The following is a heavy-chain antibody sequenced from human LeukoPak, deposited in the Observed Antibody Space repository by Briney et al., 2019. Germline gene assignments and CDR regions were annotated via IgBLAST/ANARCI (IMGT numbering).Heavy chain of an antibody. CDR2: INHSGST. V-gene: IGHV4-34*01. D-gene: IGHD3-16*01. CDR1: GGSLSGYY. CDR3: ARMGVS. J-gene: IGHJ5*02. Sequence: SETLSLTCAVYGGSLSGYYWSWIRQPPGKGLEWIGEINHSGSTNYNPSLKSRVTISVDTSKNQFSLKLSTVTAADTAVYYCARMGVSWGQGTLVTVSS.